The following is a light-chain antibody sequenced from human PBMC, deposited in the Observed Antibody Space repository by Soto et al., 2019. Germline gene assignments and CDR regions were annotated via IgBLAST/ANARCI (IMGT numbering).Light chain of an antibody. CDR3: QQYNRYSWT. J-gene: IGKJ1*01. V-gene: IGKV3-20*01. Sequence: EIALAHSPSTLFLYLLDSSTLCCRPSQSVSSSFLAWYQQKAGQAPRLLIYGASRRATGITDRVSGSGAVTDGTRTSSRLQPDDFATYYCQQYNRYSWTFGQGTKVEI. CDR1: QSVSSSF. CDR2: GAS.